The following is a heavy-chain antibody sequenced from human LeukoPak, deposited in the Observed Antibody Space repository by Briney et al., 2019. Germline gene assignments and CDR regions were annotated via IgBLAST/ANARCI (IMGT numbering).Heavy chain of an antibody. J-gene: IGHJ4*02. V-gene: IGHV3-21*01. CDR3: ARDRGGSGWYNLDY. Sequence: GGSLRLSCAASGFTFSSYSMNWVRQAPGKGLEWVSSISSSSSYIYYADSVKGRFTITRDNAKNSLYLQMNSLIAEDTAVYYCARDRGGSGWYNLDYWGQGTLVTVSS. CDR1: GFTFSSYS. CDR2: ISSSSSYI. D-gene: IGHD6-19*01.